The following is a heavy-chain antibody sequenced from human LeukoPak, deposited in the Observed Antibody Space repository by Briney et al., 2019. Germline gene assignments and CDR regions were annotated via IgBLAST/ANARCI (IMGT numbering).Heavy chain of an antibody. CDR2: IWYDGSNK. V-gene: IGHV3-33*08. D-gene: IGHD6-6*01. J-gene: IGHJ4*02. CDR1: GFTFSSYG. Sequence: GGSLRLSCAASGFTFSSYGMHWVRQAPGKGLEWVAVIWYDGSNKYYADSVKGRFTISRDNSENTLYLQMNSLRAEDTAVYYCERDKREYSGSYYFDYWGQGTLVTVSP. CDR3: ERDKREYSGSYYFDY.